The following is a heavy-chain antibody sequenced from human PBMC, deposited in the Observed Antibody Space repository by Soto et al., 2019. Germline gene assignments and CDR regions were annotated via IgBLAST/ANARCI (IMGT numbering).Heavy chain of an antibody. Sequence: EVQLLESGGGLVQPGGSLRLSCAASGFTFSSYAMSWVRQAPGKGLEWVSAISGSGGSTYYAVSVKGRFTIIRDNSKHTLYLQMNSLSAEDTAVYYCANYRSGSKPGAFDIWGQETMVTVSS. J-gene: IGHJ3*02. CDR3: ANYRSGSKPGAFDI. CDR1: GFTFSSYA. CDR2: ISGSGGST. V-gene: IGHV3-23*01. D-gene: IGHD3-22*01.